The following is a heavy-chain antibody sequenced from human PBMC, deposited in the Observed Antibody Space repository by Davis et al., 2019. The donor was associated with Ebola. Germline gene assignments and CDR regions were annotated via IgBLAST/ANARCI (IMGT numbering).Heavy chain of an antibody. D-gene: IGHD6-6*01. CDR3: ARDLGSSTDY. CDR2: FYSRGAI. Sequence: GESLKISCAASGIIVSSNHMSWVRQAPGKGLKWVSTFYSRGAIYYADSVKGRFTISRDNSKNTVLLQMSSLRAEDTAIYYCARDLGSSTDYWGQGTLVTVSS. J-gene: IGHJ4*02. CDR1: GIIVSSNH. V-gene: IGHV3-53*01.